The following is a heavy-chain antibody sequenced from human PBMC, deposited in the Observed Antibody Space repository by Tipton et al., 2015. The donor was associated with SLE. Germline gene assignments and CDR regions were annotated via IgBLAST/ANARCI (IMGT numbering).Heavy chain of an antibody. J-gene: IGHJ4*02. CDR1: GGSISTYY. CDR3: ARWEVGYTTNWERFDC. D-gene: IGHD1-1*01. Sequence: TLSLTCTVSGGSISTYYWSWIRQPPGKGLEWIGEINHSGSTNYNPSLKSRVTISVDTSRNQFSLRLSSVTAADTAVYFCARWEVGYTTNWERFDCWGQGTLVTVSS. V-gene: IGHV4-34*01. CDR2: INHSGST.